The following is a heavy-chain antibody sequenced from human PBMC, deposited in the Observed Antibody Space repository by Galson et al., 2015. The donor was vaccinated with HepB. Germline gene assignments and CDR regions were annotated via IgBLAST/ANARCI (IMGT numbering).Heavy chain of an antibody. CDR1: GYSFTNFG. Sequence: SVKVSCKASGYSFTNFGVSWVRQAPGQGLEWMGWISPYSGNINYAQRLQDRVSMTKDRSTSTVYMELTSLTSDDTAVYYCVRGGVRGFSYGLYFDHWGQGTLVTVSS. V-gene: IGHV1-18*04. CDR3: VRGGVRGFSYGLYFDH. CDR2: ISPYSGNI. D-gene: IGHD5-18*01. J-gene: IGHJ4*02.